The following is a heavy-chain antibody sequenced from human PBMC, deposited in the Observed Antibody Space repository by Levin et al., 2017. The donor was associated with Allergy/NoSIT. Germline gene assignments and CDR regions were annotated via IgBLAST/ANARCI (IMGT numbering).Heavy chain of an antibody. V-gene: IGHV2-5*02. CDR3: AHRMVRGVTGYYFDY. J-gene: IGHJ4*02. Sequence: SGPTLVKPTQTLTLTCTFSGFSLSSSGVSVGWIRQPPGEALEWLGLIYWDDDKRYSPSLRSRLTITKDTSKNQVVLTMTNMDPVDTATYYCAHRMVRGVTGYYFDYWGQGTLVTVSS. CDR2: IYWDDDK. D-gene: IGHD3-10*01. CDR1: GFSLSSSGVS.